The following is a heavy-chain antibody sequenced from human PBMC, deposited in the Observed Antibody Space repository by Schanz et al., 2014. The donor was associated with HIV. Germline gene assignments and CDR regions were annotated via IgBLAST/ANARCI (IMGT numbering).Heavy chain of an antibody. CDR1: GGTFSSHA. V-gene: IGHV1-2*02. CDR2: VKPNSGET. J-gene: IGHJ5*02. D-gene: IGHD1-7*01. CDR3: TRSRSELHWLDV. Sequence: QVQLVQSGAEVKKPGSSVKVSCKASGGTFSSHAISWVRQAPGQGLEWMAWVKPNSGETKFARKFQGRVTVTRDTSINTAYMEFSGLKSDDTAVYYCTRSRSELHWLDVWGRGTLDTVSS.